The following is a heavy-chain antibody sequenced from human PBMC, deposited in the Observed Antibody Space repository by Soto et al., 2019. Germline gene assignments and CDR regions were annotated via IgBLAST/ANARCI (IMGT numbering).Heavy chain of an antibody. CDR2: IYYSGST. CDR3: ARAVYYDILTGQADFDY. Sequence: SETLSLTCTVSGGSVSSGSYYWSWIRQPPGKGLEWIGYIYYSGSTSYNPSLKSRVTISVDTSKNQFSLKLSSVTAADTAMYYCARAVYYDILTGQADFDYWGQGTLVTVSS. V-gene: IGHV4-61*01. J-gene: IGHJ4*02. D-gene: IGHD3-9*01. CDR1: GGSVSSGSYY.